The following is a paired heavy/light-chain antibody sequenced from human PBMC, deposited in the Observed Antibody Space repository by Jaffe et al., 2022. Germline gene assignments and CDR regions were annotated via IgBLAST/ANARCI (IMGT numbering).Light chain of an antibody. CDR2: RDI. V-gene: IGLV3-9*01. CDR3: QVWDTNTAGV. CDR1: NIGSKN. Sequence: SYELTQPLSVSVALGQTARITCGGDNIGSKNVHWYQQKPGQAPVLVMYRDINRPSGIPERFSGSNSGNTATLTINRVQDGDEADYYCQVWDTNTAGVFGGGTKVTVL. J-gene: IGLJ3*02.
Heavy chain of an antibody. CDR2: ISGSGITT. J-gene: IGHJ4*02. Sequence: EVQLLESGGGLVQPGGSLRLSCAASGFTFSDHAMSWVRQAPGKGLEWVSGISGSGITTFYADSVKGRFTISRDNSKNTLHLQMNSLRAVDTAVYYCAKSQYCSGGNCFSPHGFGGQGTLVTVSS. D-gene: IGHD2-15*01. CDR1: GFTFSDHA. CDR3: AKSQYCSGGNCFSPHGF. V-gene: IGHV3-23*01.